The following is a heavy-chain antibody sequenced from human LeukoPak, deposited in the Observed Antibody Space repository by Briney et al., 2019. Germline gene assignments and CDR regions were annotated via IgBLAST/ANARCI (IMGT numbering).Heavy chain of an antibody. CDR2: VSLEGVT. CDR1: GGSITTTNC. J-gene: IGHJ4*02. CDR3: SREDGAISPFGY. Sequence: SGTLSLTCGVSGGSITTTNCWCWVRHFPPRNLQGSGEVSLEGVTNYSPSLTSRDTMSLDRAKNLLSLNLDSVTAAYTAVYYCSREDGAISPFGYWGQGILVTV. D-gene: IGHD5-24*01. V-gene: IGHV4-4*02.